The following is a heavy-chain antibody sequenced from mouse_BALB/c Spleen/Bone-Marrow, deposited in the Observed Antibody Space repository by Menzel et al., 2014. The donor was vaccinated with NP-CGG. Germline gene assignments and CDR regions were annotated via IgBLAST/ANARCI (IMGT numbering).Heavy chain of an antibody. D-gene: IGHD2-1*01. Sequence: QVQLQQPGTEVVRPGASVKLSCKASGYSFTTYWMNWVKQRPGQGPEWIGMIHPSDSETRLNQKFKDKATLTVDKSSSTAYMQLNSPTSEDSAVYYCAREKVYYGISCFAYWGQGTLVTVSA. V-gene: IGHV1-61*01. CDR3: AREKVYYGISCFAY. J-gene: IGHJ3*01. CDR1: GYSFTTYW. CDR2: IHPSDSET.